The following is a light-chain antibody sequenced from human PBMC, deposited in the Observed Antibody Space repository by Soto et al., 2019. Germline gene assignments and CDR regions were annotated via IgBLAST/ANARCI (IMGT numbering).Light chain of an antibody. CDR3: QKYTSAPYT. CDR1: QGISNS. CDR2: AAS. Sequence: DIQMTQSPSSLSASVGDRVTITCRASQGISNSLAWYQQKPGKVPKLLIYAASTLQSGVPSRFSGSGSGTDFPLTSSRLQPEDVATYYCQKYTSAPYTFGQGTKLEIK. V-gene: IGKV1-27*01. J-gene: IGKJ2*01.